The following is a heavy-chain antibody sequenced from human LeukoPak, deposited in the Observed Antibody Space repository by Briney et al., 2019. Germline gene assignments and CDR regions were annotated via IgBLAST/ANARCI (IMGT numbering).Heavy chain of an antibody. D-gene: IGHD1-26*01. J-gene: IGHJ3*02. Sequence: GGSLRLSCAASGFTFSSYAMSWVRQGPGKGLEWVSGILGSGDGTYYADSVKGRFTISRDNSKNTLYMQVNSLRGDDTAVYCCPKGNSGSNVGGAFDIWAQGSMVTVSS. CDR3: PKGNSGSNVGGAFDI. CDR2: ILGSGDGT. CDR1: GFTFSSYA. V-gene: IGHV3-23*01.